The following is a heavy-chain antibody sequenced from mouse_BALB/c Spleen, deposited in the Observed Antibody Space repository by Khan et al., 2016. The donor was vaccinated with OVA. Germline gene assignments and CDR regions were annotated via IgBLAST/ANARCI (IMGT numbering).Heavy chain of an antibody. CDR2: ISSGGTYT. D-gene: IGHD1-2*01. CDR1: GFIFSSYG. CDR3: TRFITTTTGDYDAMDY. J-gene: IGHJ4*01. V-gene: IGHV5-6*01. Sequence: EVELVESGGDLVKPGGSLKLSCAASGFIFSSYGMSWVRQTPDKRLEWVATISSGGTYTYYPDSVKGRFTISRDNAKNTLSLQMSSLKSEDTAMYYCTRFITTTTGDYDAMDYWGQGTSVTVSS.